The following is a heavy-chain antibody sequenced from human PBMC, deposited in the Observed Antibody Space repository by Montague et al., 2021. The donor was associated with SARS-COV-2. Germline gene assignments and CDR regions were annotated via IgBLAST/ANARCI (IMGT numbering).Heavy chain of an antibody. J-gene: IGHJ4*02. Sequence: TLSLTCTVSGDSISGSRHFWNWLRQHPGKGLEWIGYIYHTGTTHYRPSLKSRATLSVDISQNQFSLKLNSMTAADTAIYYCARGVSYGSGFLSEWGPGTLVIVSS. CDR2: IYHTGTT. CDR3: ARGVSYGSGFLSE. V-gene: IGHV4-31*03. D-gene: IGHD3-10*01. CDR1: GDSISGSRHF.